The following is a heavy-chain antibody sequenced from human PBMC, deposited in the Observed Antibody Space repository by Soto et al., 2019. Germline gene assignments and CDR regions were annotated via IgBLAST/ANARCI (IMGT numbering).Heavy chain of an antibody. CDR3: ARGSSSWYSVMIVVRWFDP. CDR1: GDSISDYY. CDR2: IYTTGST. V-gene: IGHV4-4*07. J-gene: IGHJ5*02. D-gene: IGHD6-13*01. Sequence: SETLSLTCTVSGDSISDYYWSWIRQPAGKGLEWIGRIYTTGSTDYNPSLKSRVTISIDMSKNQFSLKVTSMTAADTAVYYCARGSSSWYSVMIVVRWFDPWGQGTLVTVSS.